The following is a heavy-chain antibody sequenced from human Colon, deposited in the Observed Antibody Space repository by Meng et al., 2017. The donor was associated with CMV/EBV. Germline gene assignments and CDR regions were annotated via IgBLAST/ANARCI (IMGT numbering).Heavy chain of an antibody. V-gene: IGHV3-7*01. J-gene: IGHJ6*02. CDR2: IKEDGRGQ. CDR3: VRYENLQHGMDV. Sequence: GESLKISCAASEFTVSSSYMSWVRRAPGKGLEWVANIKEDGRGQWYVDSVKGRFTISRDNARKSLYLQMNSLRAEDTAVYYCVRYENLQHGMDVWGQGTTVTVSS. CDR1: EFTVSSSY. D-gene: IGHD1-1*01.